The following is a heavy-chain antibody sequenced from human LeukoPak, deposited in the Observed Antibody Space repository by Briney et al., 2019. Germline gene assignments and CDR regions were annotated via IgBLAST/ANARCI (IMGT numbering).Heavy chain of an antibody. CDR2: ISSSSNSI. D-gene: IGHD3-3*01. CDR3: ARDGGTIFGVVTPFRDWFDP. J-gene: IGHJ5*02. V-gene: IGHV3-48*01. Sequence: GGSLRLSCVASGFTFSNFSMNWVRQAPGKGLEWISYISSSSNSIYYADSVEGRFTIFRDNAKNSLYLQMNSLRAEDTAVYYCARDGGTIFGVVTPFRDWFDPWGQGTLVTVSS. CDR1: GFTFSNFS.